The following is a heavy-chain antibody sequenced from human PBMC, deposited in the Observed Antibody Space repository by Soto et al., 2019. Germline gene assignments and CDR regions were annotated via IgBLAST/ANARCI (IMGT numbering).Heavy chain of an antibody. D-gene: IGHD3-16*01. Sequence: GASVKVSCTASGYTFTEYYIYWVRQSPGQGPEWLGGISPRTGDTNQAQKFQGRVTMTRDMSLTTAYMELHTLTSDDPAVYYRARDPIAGGAPYYFDYWGQGSLVTVSS. CDR2: ISPRTGDT. J-gene: IGHJ4*02. CDR3: ARDPIAGGAPYYFDY. V-gene: IGHV1-2*02. CDR1: GYTFTEYY.